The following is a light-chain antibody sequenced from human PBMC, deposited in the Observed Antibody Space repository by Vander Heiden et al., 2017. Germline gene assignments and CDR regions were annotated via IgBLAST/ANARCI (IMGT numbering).Light chain of an antibody. V-gene: IGKV3-15*01. CDR3: QQYDNWPWT. J-gene: IGKJ1*01. CDR2: DAS. CDR1: QRVSSH. Sequence: EVVMAQSPVTLSVSPGERATLSCRASQRVSSHLAWYQQKPGQPPRVLIYDASTRATGIPARFSGSGSGTEFTLTISSLQSEDFAVYHCQQYDNWPWTFGQGTKVEIK.